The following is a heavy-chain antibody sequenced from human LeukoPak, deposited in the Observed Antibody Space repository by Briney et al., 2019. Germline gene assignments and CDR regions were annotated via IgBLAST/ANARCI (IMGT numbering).Heavy chain of an antibody. CDR1: GFTFSDYY. CDR2: ISSSGSSI. J-gene: IGHJ4*02. CDR3: ARSAQWELPDY. V-gene: IGHV3-11*04. Sequence: GGSLRLSCAASGFTFSDYYMSWIRQAPGKGLEWISYISSSGSSIQYADSVRGRFTISRDNAKTSLSLQMNSLRAEDTSVYYCARSAQWELPDYWGQGTLVTVSS. D-gene: IGHD1-26*01.